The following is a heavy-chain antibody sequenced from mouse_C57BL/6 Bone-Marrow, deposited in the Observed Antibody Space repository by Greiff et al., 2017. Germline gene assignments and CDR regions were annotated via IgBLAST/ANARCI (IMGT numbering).Heavy chain of an antibody. CDR2: INPSSGYT. CDR1: GYTFTSYW. Sequence: QLQLKQSGAELAKPGASVKLSCKASGYTFTSYWMHWVKQRPGQGLEWIGYINPSSGYTKYNQKFKDKATVTSDKSSSTAYMQLSSLTYEDSAVYYCAPYYTWFADWGQGTLVTVSA. V-gene: IGHV1-7*01. CDR3: APYYTWFAD. D-gene: IGHD2-12*01. J-gene: IGHJ3*01.